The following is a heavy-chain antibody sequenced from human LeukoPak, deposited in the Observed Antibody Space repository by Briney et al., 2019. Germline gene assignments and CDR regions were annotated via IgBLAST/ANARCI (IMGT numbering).Heavy chain of an antibody. Sequence: GGSLRLSCAASGFTFSSYSMNWVRQAPGKGLEWVSSISSSSSYIYYADSVKGRFTISRDNAKNSLYLQMNSLRAEDTAVYYCARDVRAVAGTGYWAQGTLVTVSS. V-gene: IGHV3-21*01. CDR3: ARDVRAVAGTGY. CDR2: ISSSSSYI. J-gene: IGHJ4*02. D-gene: IGHD6-19*01. CDR1: GFTFSSYS.